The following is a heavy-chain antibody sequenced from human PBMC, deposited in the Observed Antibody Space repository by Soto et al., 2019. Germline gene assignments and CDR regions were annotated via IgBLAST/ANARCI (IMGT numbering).Heavy chain of an antibody. V-gene: IGHV1-18*04. D-gene: IGHD3-10*01. CDR1: GYTFTSFG. J-gene: IGHJ4*02. Sequence: ASVKVSCKASGYTFTSFGVSWLRQAPGQGPEWLGWISGYNGKTKSAQKVQGRVTLTTDTSTTTAHMELRSLRSDDTAVYYCARDKMIDDFGLGTFDYWGQETVVT. CDR2: ISGYNGKT. CDR3: ARDKMIDDFGLGTFDY.